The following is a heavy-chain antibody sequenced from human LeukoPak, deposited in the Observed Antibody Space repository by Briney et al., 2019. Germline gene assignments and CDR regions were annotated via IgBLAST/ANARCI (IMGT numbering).Heavy chain of an antibody. CDR3: ARRNGGSYYVY. V-gene: IGHV4-39*01. D-gene: IGHD1-26*01. Sequence: WVRQPPGKGLERIGSIYYSGSTYYNPSLKSRVTISVDTSKNQFSLNLSSVTAADTAVYYCARRNGGSYYVYWGQGTLVTVSS. J-gene: IGHJ4*02. CDR2: IYYSGST.